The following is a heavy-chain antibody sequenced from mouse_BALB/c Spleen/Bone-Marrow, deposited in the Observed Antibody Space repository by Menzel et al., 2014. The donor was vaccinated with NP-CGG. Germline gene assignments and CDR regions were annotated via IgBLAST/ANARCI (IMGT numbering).Heavy chain of an antibody. CDR2: ISSGSSTI. CDR1: GFTFGSFG. CDR3: ASPYGNYPWFAY. J-gene: IGHJ3*01. Sequence: EVKVVESGGGLVQPGGSRKLSCAASGFTFGSFGMHWVRQAPEKGLEWVAYISSGSSTIYYADTVKGRFTISRDNPKNTLFLQMTSLRSEDTAMYYCASPYGNYPWFAYWGQGTLVTVSA. D-gene: IGHD2-1*01. V-gene: IGHV5-17*02.